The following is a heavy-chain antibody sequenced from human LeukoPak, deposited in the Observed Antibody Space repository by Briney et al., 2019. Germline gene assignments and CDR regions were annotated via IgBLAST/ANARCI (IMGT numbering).Heavy chain of an antibody. Sequence: ASVKVSCKASGGTFSSYAISWVRQAPGQGLEWMGGIIPIFGTANYAQKFQGRVTMARDTSTSAVYMELSSLRSEDTAVYYCARGSTAEYWFDPWGQGTLVTVSS. CDR1: GGTFSSYA. CDR2: IIPIFGTA. J-gene: IGHJ5*02. D-gene: IGHD1-14*01. V-gene: IGHV1-69*05. CDR3: ARGSTAEYWFDP.